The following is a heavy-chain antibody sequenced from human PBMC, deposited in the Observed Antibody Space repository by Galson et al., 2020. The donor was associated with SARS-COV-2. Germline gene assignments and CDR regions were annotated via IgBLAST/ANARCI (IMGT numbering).Heavy chain of an antibody. V-gene: IGHV1-24*01. CDR2: FDPEDGET. D-gene: IGHD1-26*01. J-gene: IGHJ6*02. CDR1: GYTLTELS. Sequence: ASVKVSCKVSGYTLTELSMHWVRQAPGKGLEWMGGFDPEDGETIYAQKFQGRVTMTEDTSTDTAYMELSSLRSEDTAVYYCATVLPEKQWELPPSFRSGDYYYYGMDVWGQGTTVTVSS. CDR3: ATVLPEKQWELPPSFRSGDYYYYGMDV.